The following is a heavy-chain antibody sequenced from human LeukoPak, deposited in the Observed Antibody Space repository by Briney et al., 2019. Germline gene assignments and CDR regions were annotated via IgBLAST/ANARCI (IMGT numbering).Heavy chain of an antibody. D-gene: IGHD4-11*01. V-gene: IGHV4-59*13. CDR2: ISYSGST. CDR3: ARTGGYSSPLGF. J-gene: IGHJ4*02. CDR1: GGSISSYY. Sequence: SETLSLTCTVSGGSISSYYWSWIRQPPGKGLEWIGYISYSGSTNYNPSLKGRVTISVDTSKNQFSLKLTSVTAAGTATYYCARTGGYSSPLGFWGQGTLVTVSS.